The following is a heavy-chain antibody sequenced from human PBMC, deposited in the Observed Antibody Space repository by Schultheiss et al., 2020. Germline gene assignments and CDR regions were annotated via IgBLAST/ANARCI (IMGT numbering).Heavy chain of an antibody. D-gene: IGHD1-1*01. CDR1: GYTFTGYY. Sequence: ASVKVSCKASGYTFTGYYMHWVRQAPGQGLEWMGRINPNSGGTNYAQKFQGRVTITADESTSTAYMELSSLRSEDTAVYYCASSTTGTTFYYYGMDVWGQGTTVTVSS. CDR3: ASSTTGTTFYYYGMDV. V-gene: IGHV1-2*06. J-gene: IGHJ6*02. CDR2: INPNSGGT.